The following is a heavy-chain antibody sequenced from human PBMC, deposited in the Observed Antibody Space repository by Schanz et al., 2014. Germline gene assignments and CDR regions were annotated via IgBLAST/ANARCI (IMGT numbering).Heavy chain of an antibody. J-gene: IGHJ4*02. CDR2: VYMSAAST. CDR3: AKGQLLSYYFDY. D-gene: IGHD2-21*01. V-gene: IGHV3-53*01. Sequence: EVQLVESGGGLIQPGGSLRLSCAVSGFTVSSNYMSWVRQAPGKGLEWVSTVYMSAASTRYADSVKGRFIISRDSSKNTLYLQMNSLRAEDTAVYSRAKGQLLSYYFDYWGQGTLVTVSS. CDR1: GFTVSSNY.